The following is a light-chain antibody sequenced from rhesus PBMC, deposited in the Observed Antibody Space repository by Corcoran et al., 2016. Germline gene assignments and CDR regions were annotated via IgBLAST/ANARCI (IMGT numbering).Light chain of an antibody. CDR2: RAS. CDR1: QGISNW. Sequence: DIQMTQSPSSLSASVGDRVTITCRASQGISNWLAWSQQKPGKAPKLLISRASNLETGVPSRFSGSGSGTDFTLTTRSLQPEDSATYYCQQHDNSPRTFGQGTKVEIK. J-gene: IGKJ1*01. V-gene: IGKV1-69*01. CDR3: QQHDNSPRT.